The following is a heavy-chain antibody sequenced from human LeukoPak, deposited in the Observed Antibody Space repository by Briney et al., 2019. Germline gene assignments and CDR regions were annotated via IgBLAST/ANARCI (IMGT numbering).Heavy chain of an antibody. J-gene: IGHJ4*02. Sequence: PGGSLRLSCAASGFTFSSFAMSWVREAPGKGLEWVSAISGSGGSTYYADSVKGRFTISRDNSKNTLYLQMNSLRAEDTAVYYCAKEGGFLGATTFGYWGQGTLVTVSS. CDR3: AKEGGFLGATTFGY. CDR2: ISGSGGST. V-gene: IGHV3-23*01. D-gene: IGHD1-26*01. CDR1: GFTFSSFA.